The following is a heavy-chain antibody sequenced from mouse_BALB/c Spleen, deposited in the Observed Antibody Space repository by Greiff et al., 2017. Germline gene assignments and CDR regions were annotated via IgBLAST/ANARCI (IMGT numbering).Heavy chain of an antibody. CDR2: ISTYYGDA. CDR1: GYTFTDYA. V-gene: IGHV1S137*01. CDR3: ARLWGITTAHYYAMDY. Sequence: QVQLQQSGAELVRPGVSVKISCKGSGYTFTDYAMHWVKQSHAKSLEWIGVISTYYGDASYNQKFKGKATMTVDKSSSTAYMELARLTSEDSAIYYCARLWGITTAHYYAMDYWGQGTSVTVSS. J-gene: IGHJ4*01. D-gene: IGHD1-2*01.